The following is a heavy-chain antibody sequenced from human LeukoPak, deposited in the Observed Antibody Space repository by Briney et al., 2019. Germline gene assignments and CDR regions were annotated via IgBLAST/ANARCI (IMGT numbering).Heavy chain of an antibody. CDR1: GFTFSSYS. V-gene: IGHV3-7*01. J-gene: IGHJ4*02. D-gene: IGHD3-22*01. Sequence: GGSLRLSCAASGFTFSSYSMNWVRQAPGKGLEWVANINQDGSEKYSVDSVKGRFTISRDNAKSSLYLQMNSLRADDTAVYYCARDRALYDSRRGYYYTEDDYWGQGTLVTVSS. CDR2: INQDGSEK. CDR3: ARDRALYDSRRGYYYTEDDY.